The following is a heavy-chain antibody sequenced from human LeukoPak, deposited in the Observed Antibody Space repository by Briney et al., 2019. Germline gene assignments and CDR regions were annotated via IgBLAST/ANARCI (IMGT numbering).Heavy chain of an antibody. Sequence: GGSLRLSCAASRFTFSSYDMSWVRQAPGKGLEWVSGISGSGSSAHYADSVKGRFTISRDNSKNTLYLQMNSLRAEDTAVYHCAKDPTFYNYWGQGTLVTVSS. J-gene: IGHJ4*02. V-gene: IGHV3-23*01. CDR1: RFTFSSYD. CDR3: AKDPTFYNY. CDR2: ISGSGSSA. D-gene: IGHD3-10*01.